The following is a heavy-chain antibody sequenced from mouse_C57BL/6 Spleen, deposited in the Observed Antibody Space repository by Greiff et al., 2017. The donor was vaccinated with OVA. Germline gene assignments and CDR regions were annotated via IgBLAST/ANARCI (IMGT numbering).Heavy chain of an antibody. D-gene: IGHD1-1*01. Sequence: QVQLQQSGAELVKPGASVKISCKASGYAFSSYWMNWVKQRPGKGLEWIGQIYPGDGDTNYNGKFKGKATLTADKSSSTAYMQLSSLTSEDSAVYFCARWDYGSSYGYWYFDVWGTGTTVTVSS. CDR2: IYPGDGDT. CDR3: ARWDYGSSYGYWYFDV. V-gene: IGHV1-80*01. CDR1: GYAFSSYW. J-gene: IGHJ1*03.